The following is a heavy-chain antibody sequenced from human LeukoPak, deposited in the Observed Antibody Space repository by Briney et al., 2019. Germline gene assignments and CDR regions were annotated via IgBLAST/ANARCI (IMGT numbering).Heavy chain of an antibody. CDR1: GFTFSGSA. J-gene: IGHJ6*04. Sequence: GGSLRLSCAASGFTFSGSAIHWVRQASGNGLEWVGRIRSKANSYATAYAASVKGRFTISRDDSKNTAYLQMKSLKTEDTAVYYCTAGRYTTAGDDWGKGTTVTVSS. CDR3: TAGRYTTAGDD. CDR2: IRSKANSYAT. V-gene: IGHV3-73*01. D-gene: IGHD2-2*02.